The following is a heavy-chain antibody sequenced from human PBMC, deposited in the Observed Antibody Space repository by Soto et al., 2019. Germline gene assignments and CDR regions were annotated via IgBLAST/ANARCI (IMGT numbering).Heavy chain of an antibody. Sequence: PGGSLRLSCAAFGFTFSSSDMHWVRQATGKGLEWVSAIGPAGDTYYPGSVKGRFTISRENAKNSLYLQMNSLRAGDTAVYYCARGGRSGSYRYGMDVWGQGTTVTVSS. CDR2: IGPAGDT. J-gene: IGHJ6*02. CDR1: GFTFSSSD. V-gene: IGHV3-13*01. CDR3: ARGGRSGSYRYGMDV. D-gene: IGHD3-10*01.